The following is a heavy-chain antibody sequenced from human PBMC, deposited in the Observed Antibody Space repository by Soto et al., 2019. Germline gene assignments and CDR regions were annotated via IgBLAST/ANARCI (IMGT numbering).Heavy chain of an antibody. CDR3: ARGGSLGGFDI. Sequence: XXSLRLSCAASGFIFSSHGMHWVRQAPGKGLEWVAVIWYDGSNKYYADSVKGRFTISRDNSKNTLYLQMNSLRAEDTAVYYCARGGSLGGFDIWGQGTMVTVSS. D-gene: IGHD1-26*01. CDR2: IWYDGSNK. J-gene: IGHJ3*02. V-gene: IGHV3-33*01. CDR1: GFIFSSHG.